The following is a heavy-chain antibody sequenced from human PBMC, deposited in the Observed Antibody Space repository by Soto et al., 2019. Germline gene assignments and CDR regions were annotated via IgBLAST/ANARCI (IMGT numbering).Heavy chain of an antibody. CDR3: AKDKEFGYSYGYYYYGMDV. D-gene: IGHD5-18*01. V-gene: IGHV3-30*18. Sequence: GGSLRLSCAASGFTFSSYGMHWVRQAPGKGLEWVAVISYDGSNKYYADSVKGRFTISRDNSKNTLYLQMNSLRAEDTAVYYCAKDKEFGYSYGYYYYGMDVWGQGATVTVSS. CDR2: ISYDGSNK. CDR1: GFTFSSYG. J-gene: IGHJ6*02.